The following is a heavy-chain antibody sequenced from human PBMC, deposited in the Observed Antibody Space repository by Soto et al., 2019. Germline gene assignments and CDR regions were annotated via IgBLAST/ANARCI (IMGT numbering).Heavy chain of an antibody. CDR3: ARDRGTTGATGGAFDI. CDR2: IWYDGSTK. D-gene: IGHD1-1*01. CDR1: GFTFNSYA. V-gene: IGHV3-33*01. Sequence: QVQLVESGGGVVQPGRSLRVSCAASGFTFNSYAIHWVRQAPGKGLGWVAIIWYDGSTKYYADSVRGRFTISRDNSKNTLFLQMNSLRAEDTAMYYCARDRGTTGATGGAFDIWGQGTMVTVSS. J-gene: IGHJ3*02.